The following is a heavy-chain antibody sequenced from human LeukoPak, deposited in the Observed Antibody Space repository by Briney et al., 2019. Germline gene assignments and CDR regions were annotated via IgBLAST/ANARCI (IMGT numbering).Heavy chain of an antibody. CDR2: ISSSSSYI. Sequence: GGSLRLSCAASGFTFSSYSMNWVRQAPGKGLEWVSSISSSSSYIYYADSVKGRFTISRDNSKNTLYLQMNSLRAEDTAVYYCAKDRAYYSDSSGYYLVRAYDYWGQGTLVTVSS. V-gene: IGHV3-21*04. CDR3: AKDRAYYSDSSGYYLVRAYDY. CDR1: GFTFSSYS. D-gene: IGHD3-22*01. J-gene: IGHJ4*02.